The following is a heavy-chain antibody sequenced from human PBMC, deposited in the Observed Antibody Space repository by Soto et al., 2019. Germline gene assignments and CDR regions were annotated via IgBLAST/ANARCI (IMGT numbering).Heavy chain of an antibody. J-gene: IGHJ4*02. CDR3: ATAEVDY. CDR1: GYTFGNHW. CDR2: MNSGGSII. V-gene: IGHV3-74*01. Sequence: RRSLRLSCAVAGYTFGNHWMHWVRQAPGKGLEWVSRMNSGGSIIKYADSVKGRFTVSRDNAKNTLYLQMNSLTVEDTAVYYCATAEVDYWGPGTLVTVSS.